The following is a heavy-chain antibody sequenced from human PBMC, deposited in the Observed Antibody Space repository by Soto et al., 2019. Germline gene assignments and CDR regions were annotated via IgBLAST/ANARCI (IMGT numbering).Heavy chain of an antibody. CDR1: GGSINSNNYY. V-gene: IGHV4-39*02. CDR2: IYYDGST. CDR3: AKVVVAATRHTYFDS. D-gene: IGHD2-15*01. J-gene: IGHJ4*02. Sequence: QLHLQESGPGLVKPSETPSLTCTVSGGSINSNNYYWAWIRQPPGKGLAWIASIYYDGSTYYNSFLKSRVSISVDTSKNHFSLKLSSATAADTAVYYCAKVVVAATRHTYFDSWGQGTLVTVSS.